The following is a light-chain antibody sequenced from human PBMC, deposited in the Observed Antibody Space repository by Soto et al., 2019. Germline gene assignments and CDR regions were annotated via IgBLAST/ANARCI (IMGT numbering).Light chain of an antibody. V-gene: IGLV2-14*01. J-gene: IGLJ3*02. CDR2: EVT. CDR3: NSYTRDNLGM. CDR1: SSDIGGYNY. Sequence: QSALTQPASVSGSPGQSITISCTGSSSDIGGYNYVSWYQHHPGQAPKLLIFEVTNRPSGVSSRFSGSKSGNTASLTISDLQPEDEGDYYCNSYTRDNLGMFSGGTQLTVL.